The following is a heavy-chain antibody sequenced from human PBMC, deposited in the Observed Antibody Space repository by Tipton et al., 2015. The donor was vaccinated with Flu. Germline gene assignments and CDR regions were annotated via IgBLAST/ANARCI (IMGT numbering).Heavy chain of an antibody. CDR1: GYTFTSYG. V-gene: IGHV1-18*04. CDR2: ISAYNGNT. D-gene: IGHD6-6*01. Sequence: QSGPEVKKPGASVKVSCKASGYTFTSYGISWVRQAPGQGLEWMGWISAYNGNTNYAQKLQGRVTMTTDTSTSTAYMELSSLRSEDTAVYYCARATVAEYSSSSGYYYMDVWGKGTTVTVSS. CDR3: ARATVAEYSSSSGYYYMDV. J-gene: IGHJ6*03.